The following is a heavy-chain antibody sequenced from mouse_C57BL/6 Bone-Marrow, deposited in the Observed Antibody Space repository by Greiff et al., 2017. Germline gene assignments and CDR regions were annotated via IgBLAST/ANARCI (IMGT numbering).Heavy chain of an antibody. CDR1: GYTFTDYY. Sequence: VQLQQSGAELVKPGASVKISCKASGYTFTDYYINWVKQRPGQGLEWIGKIGPGSGSTYYNEKFKGKATLTADKSSSTAYMQLSSLTSEDSAVYYCARLAGSSPYYFDYWGQGTTLTVSS. CDR3: ARLAGSSPYYFDY. J-gene: IGHJ2*01. CDR2: IGPGSGST. D-gene: IGHD1-1*01. V-gene: IGHV1-77*01.